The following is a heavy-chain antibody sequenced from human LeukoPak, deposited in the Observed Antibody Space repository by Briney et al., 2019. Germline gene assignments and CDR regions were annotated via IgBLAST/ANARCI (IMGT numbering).Heavy chain of an antibody. V-gene: IGHV3-33*01. D-gene: IGHD4-17*01. CDR1: GFTFSSYG. CDR2: IWYDGSNK. CDR3: ARPKDYGDYRFDY. Sequence: GRSLRLSCAASGFTFSSYGMHWVRQAPGKGLEWVAVIWYDGSNKYYADSVKGRFTISRDNSKNTLYLQMNSLKAEDTAVYYCARPKDYGDYRFDYWGQGTLVTVSS. J-gene: IGHJ4*02.